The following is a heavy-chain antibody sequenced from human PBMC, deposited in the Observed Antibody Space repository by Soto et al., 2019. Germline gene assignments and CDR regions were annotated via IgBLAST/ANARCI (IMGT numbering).Heavy chain of an antibody. V-gene: IGHV3-30-3*01. CDR2: ISYDGSNK. J-gene: IGHJ6*02. Sequence: QPGGSLRLSCAASGFTFSSYAMHWVRQAPGKGLEWVAVISYDGSNKYYADSVKGRFTISRDNSKNTLYLQMNSLRAEDTAVYYCASMAGSRYSSSWGHEDVWGQGTTVTVSS. D-gene: IGHD6-13*01. CDR3: ASMAGSRYSSSWGHEDV. CDR1: GFTFSSYA.